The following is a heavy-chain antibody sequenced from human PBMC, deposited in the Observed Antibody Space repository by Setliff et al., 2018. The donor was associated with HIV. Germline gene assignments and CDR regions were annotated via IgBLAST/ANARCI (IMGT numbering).Heavy chain of an antibody. CDR2: IDPSNSNT. J-gene: IGHJ4*02. V-gene: IGHV5-10-1*01. Sequence: GESLKISCKGSGYSFTSYWHSWVRQMPGKGLEWRGRIDPSNSNTNYSPSFQGHVTISADKSISTAYLQWSSLQASDTAMYYCARPDNSESPGVDFWGQGTLVTVSS. D-gene: IGHD6-19*01. CDR1: GYSFTSYW. CDR3: ARPDNSESPGVDF.